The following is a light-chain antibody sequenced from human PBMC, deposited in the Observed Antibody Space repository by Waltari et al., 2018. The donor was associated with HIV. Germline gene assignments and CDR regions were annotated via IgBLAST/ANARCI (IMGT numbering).Light chain of an antibody. V-gene: IGLV2-14*01. CDR1: DSDFGFYTF. CDR2: EVD. CDR3: ASYTADDTVL. J-gene: IGLJ2*01. Sequence: SDLTQPASVSGFLGQSLTISCTGSDSDFGFYTFISWYQQQPGQVPKLLLYEVDTRASGVHGRFSGSKSGNTASLTISGLQVEDEGLYHCASYTADDTVLFGGGTTVTV.